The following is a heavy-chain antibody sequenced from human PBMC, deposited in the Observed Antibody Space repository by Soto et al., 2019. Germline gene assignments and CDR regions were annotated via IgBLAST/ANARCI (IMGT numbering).Heavy chain of an antibody. D-gene: IGHD3-10*01. CDR2: IYYSGST. CDR1: GGSISSYY. CDR3: ARVYRGRDYYGPFDY. Sequence: SETLSLTCAVSGGSISSYYWSWIRQPPGKGLEWIGYIYYSGSTNYNPSLKSRVTISVDTSKNQFSLKLSSVTAADTAVYYCARVYRGRDYYGPFDYWGQGTLVTVSS. J-gene: IGHJ4*02. V-gene: IGHV4-59*01.